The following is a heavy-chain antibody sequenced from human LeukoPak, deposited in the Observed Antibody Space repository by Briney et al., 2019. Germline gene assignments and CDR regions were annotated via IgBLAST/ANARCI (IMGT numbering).Heavy chain of an antibody. J-gene: IGHJ4*02. Sequence: SETLSLTCTVSGYSISSCYYWGWIRQPPGKGLEWIGSIYYSGSTYYNPSLKSRVTISVDTSKNQFSLKLSSVTAADTAVYYCASLYSSGWYVQDYWGQGTLVTVSS. V-gene: IGHV4-38-2*02. D-gene: IGHD6-19*01. CDR1: GYSISSCYY. CDR2: IYYSGST. CDR3: ASLYSSGWYVQDY.